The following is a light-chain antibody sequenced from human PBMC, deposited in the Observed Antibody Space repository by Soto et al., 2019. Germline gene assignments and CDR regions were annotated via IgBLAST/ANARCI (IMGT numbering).Light chain of an antibody. Sequence: EIVMTQSPATLSVSPGERATLSCRASQSVFSSLAWYQQRPGQAPRLLIYDASNRATGIPARFSGSGSGTDFTLTISSLEPEDFATYYCQQYYSYPLTFGQGTRLEIK. V-gene: IGKV3D-15*01. CDR3: QQYYSYPLT. CDR1: QSVFSS. J-gene: IGKJ5*01. CDR2: DAS.